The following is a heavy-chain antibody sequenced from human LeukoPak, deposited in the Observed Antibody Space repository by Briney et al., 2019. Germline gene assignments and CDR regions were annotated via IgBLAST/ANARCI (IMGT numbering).Heavy chain of an antibody. V-gene: IGHV3-7*03. J-gene: IGHJ4*02. CDR1: EFNFGGSW. Sequence: GGSLRLSCAASEFNFGGSWMNWVRQAPGKGLEWVATIKPDGSDKYYVDSVKGRFTISRDNAKNSLYLQMNSLRTEDTAVYYCAKVHWNTMIVGGFDYWGQGTLVTVSS. CDR2: IKPDGSDK. CDR3: AKVHWNTMIVGGFDY. D-gene: IGHD3-22*01.